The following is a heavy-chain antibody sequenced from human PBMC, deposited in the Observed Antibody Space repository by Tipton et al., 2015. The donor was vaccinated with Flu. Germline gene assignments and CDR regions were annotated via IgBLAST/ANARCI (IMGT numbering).Heavy chain of an antibody. D-gene: IGHD3/OR15-3a*01. CDR2: IHTSGTA. J-gene: IGHJ4*02. CDR1: GGFISDYY. CDR3: ARGKAIFGLTITSLFDY. V-gene: IGHV4-4*07. Sequence: LRLSCTVSGGFISDYYWSWIRQPAGKGLEWIGRIHTSGTANYNPSLKSRVTMSLDTSMNQFYLNLISVTAADTAVYYCARGKAIFGLTITSLFDYWGQGSLVTVSS.